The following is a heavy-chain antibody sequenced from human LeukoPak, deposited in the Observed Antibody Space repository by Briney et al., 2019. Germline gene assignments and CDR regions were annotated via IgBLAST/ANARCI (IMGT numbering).Heavy chain of an antibody. CDR2: ITSSGAYI. D-gene: IGHD4-17*01. Sequence: GGSLRLSCAASGFTFSTYSMNWVRQAPGKGLEWLSSITSSGAYIFYADSMKGRFTISRDNAKNSLYLQMNSLRADDTAVYYCARGPKSLVTKLGSHSDYWGQGTLVTVSS. V-gene: IGHV3-21*01. CDR1: GFTFSTYS. J-gene: IGHJ4*02. CDR3: ARGPKSLVTKLGSHSDY.